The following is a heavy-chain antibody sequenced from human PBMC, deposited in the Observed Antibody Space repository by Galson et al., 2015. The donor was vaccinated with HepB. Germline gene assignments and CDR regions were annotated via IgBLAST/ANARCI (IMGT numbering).Heavy chain of an antibody. D-gene: IGHD5-12*01. CDR3: TRSGYDSGSAFDI. CDR2: IIPIFGTA. Sequence: SVKVSCKASGGTFSSYAISWVRQAPGQGLEWMGGIIPIFGTANYAQKFQGRVTITADESTSTAYMELSSLRSEDTAVYYCTRSGYDSGSAFDIWGQGTMVTVSS. CDR1: GGTFSSYA. V-gene: IGHV1-69*13. J-gene: IGHJ3*02.